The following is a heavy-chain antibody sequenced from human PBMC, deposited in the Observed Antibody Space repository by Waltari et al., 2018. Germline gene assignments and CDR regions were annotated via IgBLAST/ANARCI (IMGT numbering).Heavy chain of an antibody. V-gene: IGHV1-69*01. Sequence: QVQLVQSGAEVKKPGSSVKVSCKASGGTFSSYAISWVRQAPGQGLEWMGGIIPILGTANYAQKFQGRFTITADESTSTAYMELSSLRSEDTAVYYCARRGYSSSWKGYYYGMDVWGQGTTVTVSS. J-gene: IGHJ6*02. CDR3: ARRGYSSSWKGYYYGMDV. CDR2: IIPILGTA. D-gene: IGHD6-13*01. CDR1: GGTFSSYA.